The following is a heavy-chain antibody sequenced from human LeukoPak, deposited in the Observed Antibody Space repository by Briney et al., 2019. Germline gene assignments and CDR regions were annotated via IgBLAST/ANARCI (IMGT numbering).Heavy chain of an antibody. J-gene: IGHJ4*02. CDR2: INPSGGST. V-gene: IGHV1-46*01. D-gene: IGHD3-22*01. CDR3: ARGGGSDSSGYYPFDY. Sequence: ASVKVSCKASGYTFTSYYMHWVRQAPGQGLEWMGIINPSGGSTSYAQKFQGRVTMTRDTSTSTVYMELSSLRSEDTAVYYCARGGGSDSSGYYPFDYWGQGTLVTVSS. CDR1: GYTFTSYY.